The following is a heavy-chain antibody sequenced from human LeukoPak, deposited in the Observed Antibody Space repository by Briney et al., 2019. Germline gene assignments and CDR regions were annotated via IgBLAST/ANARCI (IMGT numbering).Heavy chain of an antibody. J-gene: IGHJ4*02. CDR2: ISSSSSYI. V-gene: IGHV3-21*01. D-gene: IGHD3-10*01. Sequence: GSLRLSCAASGFTFSSYSMNWVRQAPGKGLEWVSSISSSSSYIYYADSVKGRFTISRDNAKNSLYLQMNSLRAEDTAVYYCARYDLVGSGSYNYWGQGTLVTVSS. CDR3: ARYDLVGSGSYNY. CDR1: GFTFSSYS.